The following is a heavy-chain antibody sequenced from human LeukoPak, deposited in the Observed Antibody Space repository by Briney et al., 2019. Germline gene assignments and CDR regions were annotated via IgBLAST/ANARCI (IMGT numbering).Heavy chain of an antibody. J-gene: IGHJ4*02. CDR2: IYYSGST. CDR1: GGSISSYY. CDR3: AREDTMIDY. Sequence: SETLSLTCTVSGGSISSYYWSWIRQPPGKGLEWIGYIYYSGSTNYNPSLKSRVTISVDTSKNQFSPKLSSVTAADTAVYYCAREDTMIDYWGQGTLVTVSS. D-gene: IGHD3-22*01. V-gene: IGHV4-59*01.